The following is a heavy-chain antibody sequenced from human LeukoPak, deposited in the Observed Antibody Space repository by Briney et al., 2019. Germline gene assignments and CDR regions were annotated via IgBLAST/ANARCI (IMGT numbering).Heavy chain of an antibody. Sequence: GGSLRLSCAASGFTFSTYWMHWVRQAPGKGLVWVSRINTDGSSTTYADSVKGRFTISRDNAKNTLYLQMNSLRAEDTAVYYCAREETSPPYQLQRGYFDYWGQGTLVTVSS. V-gene: IGHV3-74*01. CDR1: GFTFSTYW. J-gene: IGHJ4*02. CDR3: AREETSPPYQLQRGYFDY. CDR2: INTDGSST. D-gene: IGHD2-2*01.